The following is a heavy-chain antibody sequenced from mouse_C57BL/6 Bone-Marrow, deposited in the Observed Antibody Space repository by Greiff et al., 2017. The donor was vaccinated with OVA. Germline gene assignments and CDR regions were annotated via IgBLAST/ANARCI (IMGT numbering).Heavy chain of an antibody. J-gene: IGHJ2*01. CDR2: ISYDGSN. CDR3: SRDFDYFY. Sequence: EVQLVESGPGLAKPSQSLSLTCSVTGYSITSGYYWNWIRQFPGNKLEWMGYISYDGSNNYNPSLKNRISITRDTSKNQFFLKLNSVVTEDTATYYCSRDFDYFYWGQGTTLTVSS. D-gene: IGHD2-4*01. V-gene: IGHV3-6*01. CDR1: GYSITSGYY.